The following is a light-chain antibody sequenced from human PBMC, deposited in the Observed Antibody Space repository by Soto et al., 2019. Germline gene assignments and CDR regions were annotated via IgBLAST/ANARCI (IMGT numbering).Light chain of an antibody. CDR3: QQYVHWPPGA. CDR1: QSISSN. J-gene: IGKJ1*01. CDR2: GAS. Sequence: EIVMTQSPATLSVSPGERATLSCRASQSISSNLAWYQQSPGQAPRLLIYGASSRATGIPARFSGSGSGTEFTLTISSLQSEDSAVYYCQQYVHWPPGAFGQGTTVEIK. V-gene: IGKV3-15*01.